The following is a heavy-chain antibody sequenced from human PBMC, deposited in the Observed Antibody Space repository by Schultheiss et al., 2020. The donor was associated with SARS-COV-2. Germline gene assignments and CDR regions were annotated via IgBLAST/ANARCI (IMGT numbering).Heavy chain of an antibody. CDR1: GFTFSSYA. J-gene: IGHJ6*03. CDR3: ARSLVVAYMDV. Sequence: GESLKISCAASGFTFSSYAMHWVRQAPGKGLEWVAVISYDGSNKYYADSVKGRFTISRDNSKNTLYLQMNSLRAEDTAVYYCARSLVVAYMDVWGKGTTVTVSS. D-gene: IGHD2-2*01. V-gene: IGHV3-30*04. CDR2: ISYDGSNK.